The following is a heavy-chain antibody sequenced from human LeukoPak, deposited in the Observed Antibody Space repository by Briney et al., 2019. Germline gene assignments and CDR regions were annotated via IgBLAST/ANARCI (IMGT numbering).Heavy chain of an antibody. CDR2: INHSGST. D-gene: IGHD3-3*01. J-gene: IGHJ4*02. Sequence: PSETLSLTCAVYGGSFSGYYWRWIRQPPGQGLEWMGEINHSGSTNYNPSLKSRVTISVDTSKNQFSLKLSSVTAADTAVYYCARHSTFFGVVIIKGRVRGPFDYWGQGTLVTVSS. CDR3: ARHSTFFGVVIIKGRVRGPFDY. V-gene: IGHV4-34*01. CDR1: GGSFSGYY.